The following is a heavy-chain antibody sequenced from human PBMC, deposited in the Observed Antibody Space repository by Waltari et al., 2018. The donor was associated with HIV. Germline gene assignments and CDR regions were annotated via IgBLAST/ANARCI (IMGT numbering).Heavy chain of an antibody. CDR1: GGSIRNSY. CDR3: ARVPQQLVLSSYWYFDL. CDR2: LFYPGST. Sequence: QVQLQESGPGLVKPSETLSLTCTISGGSIRNSYWRWIRQPPGKGLEWIGSLFYPGSTNYNPALESRVTISVDTSKNQFSLKLSSVTAADTAVYYCARVPQQLVLSSYWYFDLWGRGTLVTVSS. V-gene: IGHV4-59*01. J-gene: IGHJ2*01. D-gene: IGHD6-13*01.